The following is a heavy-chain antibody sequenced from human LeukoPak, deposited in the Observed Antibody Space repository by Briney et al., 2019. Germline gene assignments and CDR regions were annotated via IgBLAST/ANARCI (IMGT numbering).Heavy chain of an antibody. V-gene: IGHV3-48*03. CDR2: ISSSGGTI. CDR1: GFTFSSYE. Sequence: GGSLRLSCAASGFTFSSYEMNWVRQAPGKGREWVSYISSSGGTIYYADSVKGRFTISRDNAKNSLYLQMNSLRVEDTAVYYCASGAQSDYWGQGTLVTVSS. J-gene: IGHJ4*02. D-gene: IGHD1-26*01. CDR3: ASGAQSDY.